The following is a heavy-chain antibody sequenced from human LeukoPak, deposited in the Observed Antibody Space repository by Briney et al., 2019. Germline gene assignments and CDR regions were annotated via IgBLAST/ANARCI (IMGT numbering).Heavy chain of an antibody. Sequence: GGSLRLSGAASGFTFSSYSMNWVLQARGKGLEWVSSISSSSSYIYYADSVEGRFTISRDNAKNSLYLQMNSLRAEDTAVYYCARDPGGLTVTSRNWFDPWGQGTLVTVSS. D-gene: IGHD4-17*01. V-gene: IGHV3-21*01. J-gene: IGHJ5*02. CDR1: GFTFSSYS. CDR3: ARDPGGLTVTSRNWFDP. CDR2: ISSSSSYI.